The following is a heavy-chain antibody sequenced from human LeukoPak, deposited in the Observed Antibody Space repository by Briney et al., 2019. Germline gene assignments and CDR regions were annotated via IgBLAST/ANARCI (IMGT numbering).Heavy chain of an antibody. CDR2: INHSGST. Sequence: SETLSLTCAVYGGSFSGYYWSWIRQPPGKGLEWIGEINHSGSTNYNPSLKSRVTISVDTSKNQFSLKLSSVTAADTAVYYCASSMWTGSYFVYWGQGTLVTVSS. V-gene: IGHV4-34*01. CDR1: GGSFSGYY. CDR3: ASSMWTGSYFVY. D-gene: IGHD3/OR15-3a*01. J-gene: IGHJ4*02.